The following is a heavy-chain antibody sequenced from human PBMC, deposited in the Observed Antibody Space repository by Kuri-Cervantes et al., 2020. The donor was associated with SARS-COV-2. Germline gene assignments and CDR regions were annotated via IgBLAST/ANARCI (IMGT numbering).Heavy chain of an antibody. D-gene: IGHD2-2*01. CDR2: IYYSGST. CDR3: ARDPGDCSSTSCHPNWFDP. J-gene: IGHJ5*02. V-gene: IGHV4-39*07. Sequence: SETPSLTCTVSGGSISSSSYYWGWIRQPPGKGLEWIGSIYYSGSTYYNPSLKSRVTISVDTSKNQFSLKLSSVTAADTAVYYCARDPGDCSSTSCHPNWFDPWGQGTLVTVSS. CDR1: GGSISSSSYY.